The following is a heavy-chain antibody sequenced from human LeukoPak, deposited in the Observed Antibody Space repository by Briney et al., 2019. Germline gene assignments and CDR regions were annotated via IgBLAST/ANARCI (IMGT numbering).Heavy chain of an antibody. Sequence: ASVKVSCKASGYTFTAYYMYWVRHAPGQGLECMGRNNPNSGGTNYAQKFQGRVTMTRDTSIRTAYMELSRLRSDDTAVYYCATSSEGGYSYGSDIDYWGQGTLVTVSS. J-gene: IGHJ4*02. CDR2: NNPNSGGT. D-gene: IGHD5-18*01. V-gene: IGHV1-2*06. CDR1: GYTFTAYY. CDR3: ATSSEGGYSYGSDIDY.